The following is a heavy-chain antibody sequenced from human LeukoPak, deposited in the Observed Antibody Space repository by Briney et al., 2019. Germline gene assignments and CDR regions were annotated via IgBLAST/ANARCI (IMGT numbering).Heavy chain of an antibody. V-gene: IGHV4-59*01. CDR1: GGSISSYY. CDR2: IYYSGST. CDR3: ARGPLYYYDSSGYYFDY. D-gene: IGHD3-22*01. J-gene: IGHJ4*02. Sequence: SETLSLTCTVSGGSISSYYWSWIRQPPGKGLEWIGYIYYSGSTNYNPSLKSRVTISVDTSKNQFSPKLSSVTAADTAVYYCARGPLYYYDSSGYYFDYWGQGTLVTVSS.